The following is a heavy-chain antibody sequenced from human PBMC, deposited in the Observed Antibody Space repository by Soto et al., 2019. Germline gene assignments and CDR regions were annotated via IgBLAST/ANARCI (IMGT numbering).Heavy chain of an antibody. CDR1: GGSFHNFY. D-gene: IGHD3-16*01. CDR3: ARGVDYYATSGYFSFDF. V-gene: IGHV4-59*01. J-gene: IGHJ4*02. Sequence: PSETLSLTCNLSGGSFHNFYWLWIRQPPGKGLEWVGHVHYSGSTNYSPSLNSRATISLDTSKSQLSLKLRSVPAADTAMYFCARGVDYYATSGYFSFDFWGQGIPVTVSS. CDR2: VHYSGST.